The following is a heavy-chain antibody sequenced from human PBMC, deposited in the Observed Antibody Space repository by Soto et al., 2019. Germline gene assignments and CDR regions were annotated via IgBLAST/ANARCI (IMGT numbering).Heavy chain of an antibody. D-gene: IGHD3-10*01. J-gene: IGHJ6*02. CDR2: INGDGSRS. CDR3: ARGIRGKYGMDV. V-gene: IGHV3-74*01. CDR1: GFTFSDYW. Sequence: EVQLVESGGGLVQPGGSLRLSCATSGFTFSDYWIHWVRQAPGKGLVWVSRINGDGSRSDYADSMKGRFTISRDNAENTMSLQMNSLSAEDTAVYFCARGIRGKYGMDVWGHGTTITVSS.